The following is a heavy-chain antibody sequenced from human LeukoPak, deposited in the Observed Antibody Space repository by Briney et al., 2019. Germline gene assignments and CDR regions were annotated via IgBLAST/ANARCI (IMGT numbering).Heavy chain of an antibody. CDR1: GFTFSSYA. D-gene: IGHD4-23*01. Sequence: GGSLRLSCAASGFTFSSYAMNWVRQAPGKGLEWVSGIGYTGDSTFYADSVKGRFTVSRDSSKNTLFLHMNSLRAEDTALYYCAKSPTVDAAFDIWGQGTMVTVSP. V-gene: IGHV3-23*01. J-gene: IGHJ3*02. CDR2: IGYTGDST. CDR3: AKSPTVDAAFDI.